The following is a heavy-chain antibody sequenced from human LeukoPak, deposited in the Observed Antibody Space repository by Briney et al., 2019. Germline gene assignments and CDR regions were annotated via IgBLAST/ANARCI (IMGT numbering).Heavy chain of an antibody. CDR1: GFTFSSYW. V-gene: IGHV3-7*01. Sequence: PGGSLRLSCAASGFTFSSYWMNWARQAPGKGLEWVASINHNGNVNYYVDSVKGRFTISRDNAKNSLFLQMNSLRAEDTAVYYCARDSSTYAGPPDYWGQGTLVTVSS. D-gene: IGHD2-2*01. CDR2: INHNGNVN. CDR3: ARDSSTYAGPPDY. J-gene: IGHJ4*02.